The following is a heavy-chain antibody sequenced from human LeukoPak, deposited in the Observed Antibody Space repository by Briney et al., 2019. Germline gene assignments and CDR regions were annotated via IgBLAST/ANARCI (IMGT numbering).Heavy chain of an antibody. V-gene: IGHV3-64*04. CDR1: GFTFSSYI. CDR3: AKDLGYSGSYIDC. J-gene: IGHJ4*02. Sequence: GGSLRLSCSASGFTFSSYIMHWVRQAPGKGLEYVSAITSNGDTTYYADSVKGRFTISRDNSKNTLYLQMNSLRTEDTAVYYCAKDLGYSGSYIDCWGQGTLVTVSS. CDR2: ITSNGDTT. D-gene: IGHD1-26*01.